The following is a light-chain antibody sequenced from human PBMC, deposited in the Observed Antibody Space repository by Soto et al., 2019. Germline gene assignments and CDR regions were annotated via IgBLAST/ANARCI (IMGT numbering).Light chain of an antibody. V-gene: IGKV1-39*01. Sequence: DIQMTQSPSSLSASVGDRVTITCRASQSISSYLNWYQQKPGKAPKLLIYAASSLQSGVPSRFSGSGSGTDFTLTISSLQPEDFATYYCQQGYSTPPSFGRGTKLEIK. CDR1: QSISSY. CDR2: AAS. CDR3: QQGYSTPPS. J-gene: IGKJ2*01.